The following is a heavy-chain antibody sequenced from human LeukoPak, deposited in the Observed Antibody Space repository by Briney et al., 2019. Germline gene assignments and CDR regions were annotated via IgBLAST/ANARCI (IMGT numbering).Heavy chain of an antibody. D-gene: IGHD3-10*01. CDR1: GYTFTSYA. V-gene: IGHV1-3*01. CDR3: AILRSVLYYYYGMDV. CDR2: INAGNGNT. J-gene: IGHJ6*02. Sequence: GASVKVSCKASGYTFTSYAMHWVRQAPGQRLEWMGWINAGNGNTKYSQKFQGRVTITRDTSVSTAYMELSSQRSEDTAVYYCAILRSVLYYYYGMDVWGQGTTVTVSS.